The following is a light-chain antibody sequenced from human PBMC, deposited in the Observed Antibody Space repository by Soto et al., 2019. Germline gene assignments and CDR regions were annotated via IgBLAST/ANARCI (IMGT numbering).Light chain of an antibody. CDR1: QGISSW. CDR2: AAS. Sequence: DIQMTQSPSSVSASVGDRVTISCRASQGISSWLAWYQQKPGKAPKLLIYAASSLQSGVPSRFSGSGSGTDFTLTISRLEPEDFALYYCQQYGYSPITFGQGTRLEIK. CDR3: QQYGYSPIT. J-gene: IGKJ5*01. V-gene: IGKV1-12*01.